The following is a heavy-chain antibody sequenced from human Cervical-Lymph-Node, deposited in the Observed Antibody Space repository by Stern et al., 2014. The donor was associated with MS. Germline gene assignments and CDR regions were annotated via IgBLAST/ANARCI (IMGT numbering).Heavy chain of an antibody. Sequence: QLVQSGAEVKKPGASVRVSCKSSGYTFINYGISWVRQAPGQGLEWMGWISTYSGLSTYDQKFKGRVSMFTANVPPTGHIEMRGMRSDDAAVYYCVRRATDACNFIESFQHWGQGTLVTVSS. J-gene: IGHJ1*01. V-gene: IGHV1-18*01. D-gene: IGHD5-24*01. CDR1: GYTFINYG. CDR2: ISTYSGLS. CDR3: VRRATDACNFIESFQH.